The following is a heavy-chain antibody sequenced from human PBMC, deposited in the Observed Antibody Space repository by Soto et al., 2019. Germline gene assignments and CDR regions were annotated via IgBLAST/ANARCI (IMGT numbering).Heavy chain of an antibody. CDR2: IYYSGST. CDR3: ARSRDGYNPFDY. J-gene: IGHJ4*02. CDR1: GGSISSYY. D-gene: IGHD5-12*01. V-gene: IGHV4-59*01. Sequence: SETLSLTCTVSGGSISSYYWSWIRQPPGKGLEWIGYIYYSGSTNYNPSLKSRVTISVDTSKNQFSLKLSSVTAADTAVYYCARSRDGYNPFDYWGQGTLVTVSS.